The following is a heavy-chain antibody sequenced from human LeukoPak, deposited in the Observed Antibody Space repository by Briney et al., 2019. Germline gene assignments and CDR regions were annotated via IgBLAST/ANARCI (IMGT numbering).Heavy chain of an antibody. J-gene: IGHJ5*01. CDR2: INSNSGGT. D-gene: IGHD6-19*01. CDR3: ARDWAGFGSGWYDF. CDR1: GYTFTGYC. V-gene: IGHV1-2*02. Sequence: EASVKVSCKASGYTFTGYCIHWVRQAPGQGLEWMGWINSNSGGTNYEQRLQGRVTLTRDTSTSTAYMELSSLTYDDTAVYYCARDWAGFGSGWYDFWGQGTLVTVSS.